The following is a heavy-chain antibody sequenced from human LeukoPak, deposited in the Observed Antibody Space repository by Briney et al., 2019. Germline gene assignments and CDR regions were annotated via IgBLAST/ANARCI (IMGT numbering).Heavy chain of an antibody. Sequence: PSQTLSLTCAVSGGSISSGGYSWSWIRQPPGKGLEWIGYIYHSGSTYYNPSLKSRVTISVDRSKNQFSLKLSSVTAADTAVYYCARAVNWGSAHAFDIWGQGTMVTVSS. D-gene: IGHD7-27*01. V-gene: IGHV4-30-2*01. CDR3: ARAVNWGSAHAFDI. CDR2: IYHSGST. J-gene: IGHJ3*02. CDR1: GGSISSGGYS.